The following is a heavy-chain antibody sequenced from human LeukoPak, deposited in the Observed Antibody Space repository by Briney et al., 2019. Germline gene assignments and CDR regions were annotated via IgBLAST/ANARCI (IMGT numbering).Heavy chain of an antibody. CDR3: ARDDKTYYDILTGWAAFDI. V-gene: IGHV1-18*01. CDR1: GYTFTSYG. D-gene: IGHD3-9*01. J-gene: IGHJ3*02. CDR2: ISAYNGNT. Sequence: GASVKVSCKASGYTFTSYGISWVRQAPGQGLEWMGWISAYNGNTNYAQKLQGRVTMTTDTSTSTAYMELRSLRSDDTAVYYCARDDKTYYDILTGWAAFDIWGQGTMVTVSS.